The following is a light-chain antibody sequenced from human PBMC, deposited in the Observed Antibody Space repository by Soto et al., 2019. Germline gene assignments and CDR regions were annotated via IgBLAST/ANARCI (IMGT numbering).Light chain of an antibody. CDR2: EGS. CDR3: YSYAGSSTVV. J-gene: IGLJ2*01. Sequence: QSVLTQPASVSGSPGQSITISCTGTSSDVGSYNLVSWYQQHPGQAPKLMIYEGSKRPSGVSNRFSGSKSGNTASLTISGLQAEDEADYYCYSYAGSSTVVFGGGTKVTVL. CDR1: SSDVGSYNL. V-gene: IGLV2-23*01.